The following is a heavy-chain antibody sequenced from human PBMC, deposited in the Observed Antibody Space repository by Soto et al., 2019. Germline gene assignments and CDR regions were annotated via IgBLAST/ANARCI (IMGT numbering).Heavy chain of an antibody. Sequence: ASVKVSCKASGYTFTSYGISWVRQDPGQGLEWMGWISAYNGNTNYAQKLQGRVTMTTDTSTTTAYMELRSLRSDDTAVYYCARRGMVAPFGYFDYWGQGTLVTVSS. J-gene: IGHJ4*02. D-gene: IGHD2-15*01. CDR2: ISAYNGNT. V-gene: IGHV1-18*01. CDR3: ARRGMVAPFGYFDY. CDR1: GYTFTSYG.